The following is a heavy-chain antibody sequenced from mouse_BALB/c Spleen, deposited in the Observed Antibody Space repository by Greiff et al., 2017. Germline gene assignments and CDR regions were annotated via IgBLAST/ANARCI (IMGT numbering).Heavy chain of an antibody. CDR1: GYTFTDYN. D-gene: IGHD2-1*01. CDR3: ARRIDGNYETWFAY. Sequence: VQLQQSGPELVKPGASVKISCKASGYTFTDYNMHWVKQSHGKSLEWIGYIYPYNGGTGYNQKFKSKATLTVDNSSSTAYMELRSLTSEDSAVYYCARRIDGNYETWFAYWGQGTLVTVSA. J-gene: IGHJ3*01. CDR2: IYPYNGGT. V-gene: IGHV1S29*02.